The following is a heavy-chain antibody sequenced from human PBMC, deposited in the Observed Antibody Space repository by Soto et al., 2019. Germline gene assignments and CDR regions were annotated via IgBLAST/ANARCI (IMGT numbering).Heavy chain of an antibody. D-gene: IGHD2-15*01. Sequence: SETLSLTCTVSGGSISSGGYYWTWIRQHPGKGLEWIGYIYYSGTTYYNPSLKSRVTISVDTSKNQFSLKLSSVTAADTAVYYCARHPYYCSGGSCPNTYYMDVWGKGTTVTVSS. CDR3: ARHPYYCSGGSCPNTYYMDV. V-gene: IGHV4-31*03. J-gene: IGHJ6*03. CDR2: IYYSGTT. CDR1: GGSISSGGYY.